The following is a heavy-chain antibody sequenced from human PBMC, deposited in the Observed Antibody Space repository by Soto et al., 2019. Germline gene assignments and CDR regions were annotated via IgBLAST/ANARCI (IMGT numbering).Heavy chain of an antibody. CDR3: ARDQYYDILTGAYYMDV. J-gene: IGHJ6*03. CDR1: GFTFTNSA. V-gene: IGHV1-18*01. Sequence: GASVKVSCKASGFTFTNSAVLWVRQAPGQGLEWMGWISAYNGNTNYAQKLQGRVTMTTDTSTSTAYMELRSLRSDDTAVYYCARDQYYDILTGAYYMDVWGKGTTVTVSS. D-gene: IGHD3-9*01. CDR2: ISAYNGNT.